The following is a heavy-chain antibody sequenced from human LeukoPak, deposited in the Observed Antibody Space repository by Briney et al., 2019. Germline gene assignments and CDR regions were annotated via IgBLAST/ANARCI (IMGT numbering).Heavy chain of an antibody. CDR1: GGSIRGYY. J-gene: IGHJ3*02. CDR3: AKSNGYGLVDI. CDR2: IFYSGST. V-gene: IGHV4-39*07. D-gene: IGHD3-10*01. Sequence: SETLSLTCTVSGGSIRGYYWGWIRQSPGKGLEWIGNIFYSGSTYYSPSFKSRVTISLDTSRNQFSLKVNSVTAADTAVYYCAKSNGYGLVDIWGQGTMVTVSS.